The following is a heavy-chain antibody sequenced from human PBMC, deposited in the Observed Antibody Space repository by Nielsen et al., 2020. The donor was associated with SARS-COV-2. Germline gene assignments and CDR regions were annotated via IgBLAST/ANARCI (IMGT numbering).Heavy chain of an antibody. CDR2: ISWNSGSI. D-gene: IGHD3-10*01. CDR3: AKDGLWFGDPGDYYGMDV. J-gene: IGHJ6*02. Sequence: GGSLRLSCAGSGFTFDGFGMSWVRQAPGKGLEWVSGISWNSGSIGYADSVKGRFTISRDNAKNSLYLQMNSLRAEDTALYYCAKDGLWFGDPGDYYGMDVWGQGTTVTVSS. CDR1: GFTFDGFG. V-gene: IGHV3-9*01.